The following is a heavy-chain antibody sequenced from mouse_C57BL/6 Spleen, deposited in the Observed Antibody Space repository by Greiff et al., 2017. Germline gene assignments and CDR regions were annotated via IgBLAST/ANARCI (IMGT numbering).Heavy chain of an antibody. CDR1: GYTFTNYW. CDR3: ARGSRGGYAMDY. Sequence: VKVVESGAELVRPGTSVKMSCKASGYTFTNYWIGWAKQRPGHGLEWIGDIYPGGGYTNYNEKFKGKATLTADKSSSTAYMQFSSLTSEDSAIYYCARGSRGGYAMDYWGQGTSVTVSS. V-gene: IGHV1-63*01. J-gene: IGHJ4*01. D-gene: IGHD1-1*01. CDR2: IYPGGGYT.